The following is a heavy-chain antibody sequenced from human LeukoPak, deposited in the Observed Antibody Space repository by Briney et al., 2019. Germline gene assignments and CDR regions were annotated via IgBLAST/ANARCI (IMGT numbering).Heavy chain of an antibody. CDR2: ISYDGSNK. V-gene: IGHV3-30*04. J-gene: IGHJ4*02. Sequence: GRSLRLSCAAPGFTFSSYAMHWVRQAPGKGLEWVAVISYDGSNKYYADSVKGRFTISRDNSKNTLYLQMNSLRAEDTAVYYCARLEQQLNFDYWGQGTLVTVSS. CDR1: GFTFSSYA. CDR3: ARLEQQLNFDY. D-gene: IGHD6-13*01.